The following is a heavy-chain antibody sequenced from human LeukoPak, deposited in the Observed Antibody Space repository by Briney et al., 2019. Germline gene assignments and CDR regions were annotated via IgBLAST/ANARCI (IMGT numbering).Heavy chain of an antibody. CDR2: IYYSGST. CDR3: ARQAAVAGTTDFDY. V-gene: IGHV4-39*01. Sequence: SETLSLTCTVSGGSLSSSSYYWGWIRQPPGKGLEWIGSIYYSGSTYYNPSLKSRVTISVDTSKNQFCLKLSSVAAADTAVYYCARQAAVAGTTDFDYWGRGTLVTVSS. D-gene: IGHD6-19*01. J-gene: IGHJ4*02. CDR1: GGSLSSSSYY.